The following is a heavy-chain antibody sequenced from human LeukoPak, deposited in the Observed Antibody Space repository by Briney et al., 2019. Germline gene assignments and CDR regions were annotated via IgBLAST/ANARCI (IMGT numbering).Heavy chain of an antibody. V-gene: IGHV3-23*01. D-gene: IGHD6-13*01. CDR2: ISGSGGTT. Sequence: GPSLRPSCAVAGFTVSSYAVGWVRPPPGNGLEWVSLISGSGGTTYYADSVKGRFTIYRDNSKNTLYLQMNSLRAEDTAVYYCAKDYQTSSWYLYFGMDVWGQGTTVTVSS. CDR1: GFTVSSYA. CDR3: AKDYQTSSWYLYFGMDV. J-gene: IGHJ6*02.